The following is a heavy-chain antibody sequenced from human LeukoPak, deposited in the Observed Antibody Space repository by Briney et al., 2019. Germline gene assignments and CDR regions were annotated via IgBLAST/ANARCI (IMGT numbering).Heavy chain of an antibody. Sequence: PGGSQRLSCAASGFTFTSYAMSWVRRAPGKGLEWGPDISDSGGLTHYSDSVKGRFTISRDNSNNTLYLQVNSLRAEDPAVYYCAKGKVQQWGVPEYWGQGTLLTVSS. D-gene: IGHD1-26*01. CDR2: ISDSGGLT. CDR1: GFTFTSYA. J-gene: IGHJ4*02. V-gene: IGHV3-23*01. CDR3: AKGKVQQWGVPEY.